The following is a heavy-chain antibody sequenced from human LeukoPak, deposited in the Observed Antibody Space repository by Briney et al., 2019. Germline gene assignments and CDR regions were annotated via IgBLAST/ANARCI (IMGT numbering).Heavy chain of an antibody. Sequence: PSETLSLTCTVSGGSISSDYWSWIRQPPGKGLEWIGYIYYSGSTNYNPSLKSRVTISVDTSKNQFSLKLSSVTAADTAVYYCARDLDPGNAFDIWGQGTMVTVSS. J-gene: IGHJ3*02. CDR2: IYYSGST. D-gene: IGHD3-10*01. CDR1: GGSISSDY. V-gene: IGHV4-59*01. CDR3: ARDLDPGNAFDI.